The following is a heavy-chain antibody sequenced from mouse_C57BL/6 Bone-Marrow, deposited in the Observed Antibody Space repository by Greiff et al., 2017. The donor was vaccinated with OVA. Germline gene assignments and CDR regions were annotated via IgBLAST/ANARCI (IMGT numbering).Heavy chain of an antibody. CDR1: GYSITSGYY. CDR2: ISYDGSN. V-gene: IGHV3-6*01. D-gene: IGHD1-1*01. Sequence: EVKLVESGPGLVKPSQSLSLTCSVTGYSITSGYYWNWIRQFPGNKLEWMGYISYDGSNNYNPSLKNRISITRDTSKNQFFLKLNSVTTEDTATYYCARAFYYGSSQYFDVWGTGTTVTVSS. J-gene: IGHJ1*03. CDR3: ARAFYYGSSQYFDV.